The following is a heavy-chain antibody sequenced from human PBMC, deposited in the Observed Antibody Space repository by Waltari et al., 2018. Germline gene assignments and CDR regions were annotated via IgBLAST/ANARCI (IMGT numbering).Heavy chain of an antibody. J-gene: IGHJ4*02. D-gene: IGHD2-15*01. CDR2: IRSKANSYAT. V-gene: IGHV3-73*01. CDR3: TMVEMARDY. CDR1: GVTSRRAG. Sequence: EVKLVESGGGFVQPGRSLQLSCFAPGVTSRRAGMHGVRQAAGKGLEWVGRIRSKANSYATADAASVKGRFTISRDDSKNTAYLQMNSLKTEDTAVYYCTMVEMARDYWGQGTLVTVSS.